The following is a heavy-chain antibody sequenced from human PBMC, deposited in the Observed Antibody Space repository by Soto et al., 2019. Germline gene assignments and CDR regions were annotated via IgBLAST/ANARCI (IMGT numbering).Heavy chain of an antibody. CDR2: ISGSSNTI. J-gene: IGHJ6*02. CDR1: GFTLSTYS. Sequence: EVQLVESGGGLIQRGGSLRLSCAASGFTLSTYSLNWVRQAPRKGLEWLSYISGSSNTIYYADSVKGRFTISRDNAKNSLYLQMNSLRDEDTAVYFCARGFDLQYGMDVWAKGPRSPSP. CDR3: ARGFDLQYGMDV. D-gene: IGHD3-10*01. V-gene: IGHV3-48*02.